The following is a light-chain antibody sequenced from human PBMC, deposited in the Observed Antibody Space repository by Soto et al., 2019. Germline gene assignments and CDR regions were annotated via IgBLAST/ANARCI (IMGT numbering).Light chain of an antibody. V-gene: IGKV3-15*01. J-gene: IGKJ1*01. CDR1: QSITTS. CDR3: QQYNDWPPKRT. CDR2: GAS. Sequence: EVVMTQSPVTLSVSPGERATLSCRASQSITTSLAWYQQKPGQAPRLLIYGASTRATGVPARFSGSGSGTQVPLTINSLQSEDFAVYYCQQYNDWPPKRTFGQGTKVDIK.